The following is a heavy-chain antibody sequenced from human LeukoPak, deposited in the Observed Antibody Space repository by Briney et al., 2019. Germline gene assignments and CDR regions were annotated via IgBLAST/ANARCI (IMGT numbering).Heavy chain of an antibody. CDR2: IIPIFGTA. Sequence: SVKVSCKASGGTFSSYAISWVRQAPGQGLEWMGGIIPIFGTANYAQKFQGRVTITADESTSTAYMELSSLRSEDTAVYYCARDSSEFRNLIPHWGQGTLVTVSS. CDR1: GGTFSSYA. D-gene: IGHD2-21*01. J-gene: IGHJ1*01. CDR3: ARDSSEFRNLIPH. V-gene: IGHV1-69*01.